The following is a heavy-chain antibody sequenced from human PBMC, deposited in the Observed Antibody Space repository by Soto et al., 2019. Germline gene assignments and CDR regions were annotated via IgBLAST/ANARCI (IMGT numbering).Heavy chain of an antibody. V-gene: IGHV3-30*18. CDR2: ISYDGSNK. J-gene: IGHJ6*02. D-gene: IGHD3-9*01. CDR1: GFTFSSYG. CDR3: AKALLRYFDWNGMDV. Sequence: GGSLRLSCASSGFTFSSYGMHWVRQAPGKGLEWVAVISYDGSNKYYADSVKGRFTISRDNSKNTLYLQMNSLRAEDTAVYYCAKALLRYFDWNGMDVWGQGTTVTVSS.